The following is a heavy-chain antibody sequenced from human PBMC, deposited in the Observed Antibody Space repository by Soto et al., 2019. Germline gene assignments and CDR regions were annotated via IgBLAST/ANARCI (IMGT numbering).Heavy chain of an antibody. CDR2: ISGSGDST. Sequence: EVQLLESGGGLVQPGGSLRLSCAASGFTFSSYAMSWVRQAPGKGLEWVSAISGSGDSTYYAESVKGRFTISRDNSKNTLYLQMNSLRAEDTAVYYCAKRGSGSYYIDWGQGTLVTVSS. CDR1: GFTFSSYA. J-gene: IGHJ4*02. D-gene: IGHD1-26*01. CDR3: AKRGSGSYYID. V-gene: IGHV3-23*01.